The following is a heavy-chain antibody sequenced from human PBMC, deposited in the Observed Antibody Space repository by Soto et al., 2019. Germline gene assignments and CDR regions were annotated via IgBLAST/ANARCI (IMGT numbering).Heavy chain of an antibody. V-gene: IGHV6-1*01. CDR2: TYYRSKWYN. J-gene: IGHJ4*02. Sequence: SQTRSLTCAISGEVVSSNWAAWSWIRQSTSRGLEWLGRTYYRSKWYNDYAVSVKGRITINPDTSKNQFSLHLNSVTPEDTAVYYCTRGTATTGLDYWGQGTPVTVSS. D-gene: IGHD1-7*01. CDR1: GEVVSSNWAA. CDR3: TRGTATTGLDY.